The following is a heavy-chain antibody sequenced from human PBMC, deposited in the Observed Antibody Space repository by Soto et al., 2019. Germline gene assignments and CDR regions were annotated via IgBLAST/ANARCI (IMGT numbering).Heavy chain of an antibody. V-gene: IGHV5-51*01. CDR3: ARLADSIGPQDY. CDR1: GYSFTTYW. CDR2: IYPGDSDT. D-gene: IGHD3-22*01. Sequence: PGESLKISCKGSGYSFTTYWIAWVRQMPGKGLEWMGIIYPGDSDTRYNPSFQGQVTFSADKSISTAYLQWSSLKASDSAMYYCARLADSIGPQDYSGQGTLLTVSS. J-gene: IGHJ4*02.